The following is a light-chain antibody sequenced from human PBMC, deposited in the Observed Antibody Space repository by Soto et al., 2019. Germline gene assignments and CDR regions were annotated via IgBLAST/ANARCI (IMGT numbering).Light chain of an antibody. CDR2: EDN. J-gene: IGLJ3*02. CDR3: QSYDSSKEV. CDR1: SGSIASNY. V-gene: IGLV6-57*03. Sequence: NFMLTQPHSVSESPGKTVTISCTRSSGSIASNYVQWYQQRPGSAPTTVIYEDNQRPSGVPDRFSGSIDSSSNSASLTISGLKTEDEAVYYCQSYDSSKEVFGGGTQLTVL.